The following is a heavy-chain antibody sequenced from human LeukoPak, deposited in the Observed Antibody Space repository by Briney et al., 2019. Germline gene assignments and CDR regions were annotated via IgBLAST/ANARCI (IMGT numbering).Heavy chain of an antibody. CDR2: IYSGGST. CDR1: GFTVSSNY. V-gene: IGHV3-66*02. D-gene: IGHD6-19*01. CDR3: ARVRGPPQYYFDY. Sequence: GGSLRLSCAASGFTVSSNYMSWVRQAPGKGLEWVSVIYSGGSTYYADSVKGRFTISRDNSKNTLYLQMNSLRAEDTAVYYCARVRGPPQYYFDYWGQGTLVTVSS. J-gene: IGHJ4*02.